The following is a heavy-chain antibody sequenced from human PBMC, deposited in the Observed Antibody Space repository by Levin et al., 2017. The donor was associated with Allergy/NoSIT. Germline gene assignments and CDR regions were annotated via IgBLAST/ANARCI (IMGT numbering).Heavy chain of an antibody. CDR2: ISTDGSRT. D-gene: IGHD3-9*01. Sequence: GGSLRLSCAASGLNFRGYWMHWVRQAPGEGLVWVSRISTDGSRTMYADSVEGRVTISRDNAKNTLYLDMNSLRVEDTAVYYCASEYYGVLTGYYYDYWGQGTLVTVSS. J-gene: IGHJ4*02. CDR3: ASEYYGVLTGYYYDY. CDR1: GLNFRGYW. V-gene: IGHV3-74*03.